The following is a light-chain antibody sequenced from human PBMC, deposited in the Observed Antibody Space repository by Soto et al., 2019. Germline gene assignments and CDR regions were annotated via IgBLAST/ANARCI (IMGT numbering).Light chain of an antibody. Sequence: SYELTQPPSVSVAPGKTARITCGGNNIGSKSVHWYQQKPGQAPVLVIYYDSDRPSGIPERFSGSNSGNTATLNISRVEAGDEADYYCQVWDSSSVLFGGGTKLTVL. CDR2: YDS. J-gene: IGLJ2*01. V-gene: IGLV3-21*04. CDR3: QVWDSSSVL. CDR1: NIGSKS.